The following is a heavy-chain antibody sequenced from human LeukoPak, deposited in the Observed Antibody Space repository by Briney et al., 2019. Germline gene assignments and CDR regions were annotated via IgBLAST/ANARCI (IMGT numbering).Heavy chain of an antibody. Sequence: GGSLRLSCAASGFNFSSYGMHWVRQAPGKGPEWVAFMRFDGTIKYHADSVKGRFTISRDNSKNTLYLQMNSLRAEDTAVYYCAKDWRIAARMEPPYFDYWGQGTLVTVSS. D-gene: IGHD6-6*01. CDR3: AKDWRIAARMEPPYFDY. V-gene: IGHV3-30*02. CDR2: MRFDGTIK. J-gene: IGHJ4*02. CDR1: GFNFSSYG.